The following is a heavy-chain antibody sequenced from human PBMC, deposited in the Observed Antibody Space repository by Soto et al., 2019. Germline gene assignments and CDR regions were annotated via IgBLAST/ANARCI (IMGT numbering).Heavy chain of an antibody. V-gene: IGHV5-51*01. CDR2: IYPGDSDT. CDR3: ARLSRRYYFPDFFDF. D-gene: IGHD3-16*01. J-gene: IGHJ4*02. Sequence: ESLQSSCKGSGYSSTSYWIGWVRQMPGKGLEWMGIIYPGDSDTRYSPSFQGQVTISADKSISTAYLQWSSLKASDTAMYYCARLSRRYYFPDFFDFRGQGSLVIVSA. CDR1: GYSSTSYW.